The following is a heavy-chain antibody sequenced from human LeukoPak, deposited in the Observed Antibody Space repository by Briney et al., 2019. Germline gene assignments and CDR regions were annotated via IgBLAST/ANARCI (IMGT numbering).Heavy chain of an antibody. CDR1: GGSLSSGSYY. D-gene: IGHD2-15*01. Sequence: PSQSLSLTCTVAGGSLSSGSYYWSWIRQPAGKGLEWIGRIYTSGNTNCNPSLKSRATISVDTSKNQVSLKLSSVTAADTAVYYCARVVGYYGQPNDYWGQGTLVTVSS. J-gene: IGHJ4*02. CDR3: ARVVGYYGQPNDY. V-gene: IGHV4-61*02. CDR2: IYTSGNT.